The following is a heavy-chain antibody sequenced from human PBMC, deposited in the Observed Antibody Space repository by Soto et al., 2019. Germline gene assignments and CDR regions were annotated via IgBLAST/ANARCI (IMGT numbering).Heavy chain of an antibody. CDR1: GYSFTSYG. CDR2: IYPGDSDT. D-gene: IGHD3-22*01. J-gene: IGHJ2*01. V-gene: IGHV5-51*01. CDR3: ASQYYYDSSGYYGWYFDL. Sequence: PVESVTISCKVSGYSFTSYGIGWVLQMPGKGLEWMGIIYPGDSDTRYSPSFQGQVTISADKSISTAYLQWSSLKASDTAMYYCASQYYYDSSGYYGWYFDLWGRGTMVTVSS.